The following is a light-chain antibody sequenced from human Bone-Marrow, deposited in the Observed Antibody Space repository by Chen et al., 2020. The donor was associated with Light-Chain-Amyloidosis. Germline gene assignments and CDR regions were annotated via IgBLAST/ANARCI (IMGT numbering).Light chain of an antibody. CDR3: QQYNSYST. J-gene: IGKJ2*01. V-gene: IGKV1-5*03. Sequence: DIQMTQSPSTLSASVGDRVTITCRASQSFTTWLAWYQQKPGKAPKLLIYKASSLESGVPSRFSGSGSGTEFTLTISSLQPDDCATYYCQQYNSYSTFGQGTKLEIK. CDR2: KAS. CDR1: QSFTTW.